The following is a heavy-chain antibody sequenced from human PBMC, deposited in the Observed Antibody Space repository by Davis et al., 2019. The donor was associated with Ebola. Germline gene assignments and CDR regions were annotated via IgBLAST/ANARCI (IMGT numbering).Heavy chain of an antibody. CDR3: ASGYFYADGLDV. D-gene: IGHD3-22*01. CDR1: GGSLRSSNW. Sequence: ETLSLTCTVSGGSLRSSNWWSWVRQSPGKGLEWVANINEEGNEKFYVESAQGRFTISRDNAKNSLFLQMNSLRVEDTAVYYCASGYFYADGLDVWGQGATVVVTS. J-gene: IGHJ6*02. V-gene: IGHV3-7*03. CDR2: INEEGNEK.